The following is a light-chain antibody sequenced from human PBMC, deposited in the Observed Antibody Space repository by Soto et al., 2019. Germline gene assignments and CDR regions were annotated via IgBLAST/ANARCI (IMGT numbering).Light chain of an antibody. V-gene: IGKV3-20*01. Sequence: EIVLTQSPGTLSLSPGERATLSCRASQSVSSSYLAWYQQKPGQAPRLLIYGASSRATGIPDRFSGSGSGTDFTLTSSRLEPEDFAVYYCHQYGSSPYTFCQGTKLEIK. J-gene: IGKJ2*01. CDR1: QSVSSSY. CDR2: GAS. CDR3: HQYGSSPYT.